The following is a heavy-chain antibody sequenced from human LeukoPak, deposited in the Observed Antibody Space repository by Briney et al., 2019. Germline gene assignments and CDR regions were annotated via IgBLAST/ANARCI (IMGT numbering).Heavy chain of an antibody. Sequence: GSLRLSCAASGFTFSSYAMHWVRQAPGKGLEWVAVLSFDASNKYYADSVKGRFTISRDNSENTLYLQMNSLRAEDTVVYYCARDDSRGVPSYYYYGMDVWGQGTTVTVSS. CDR2: LSFDASNK. V-gene: IGHV3-30*04. CDR3: ARDDSRGVPSYYYYGMDV. CDR1: GFTFSSYA. D-gene: IGHD1-26*01. J-gene: IGHJ6*02.